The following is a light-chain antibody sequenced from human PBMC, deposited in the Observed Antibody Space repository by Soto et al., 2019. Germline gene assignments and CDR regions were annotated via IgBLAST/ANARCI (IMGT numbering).Light chain of an antibody. J-gene: IGKJ1*01. CDR1: QTVNSDY. Sequence: IVLTQSPGTLSFSPGETATLSCRASQTVNSDYLAWFQQRPGQAPRLLIFATSRRATDIPDRFSGSGSGKDFTLAIRRLEPEDFAVYYCNQFGYSPRTFGQGLKVEIX. CDR2: ATS. CDR3: NQFGYSPRT. V-gene: IGKV3-20*01.